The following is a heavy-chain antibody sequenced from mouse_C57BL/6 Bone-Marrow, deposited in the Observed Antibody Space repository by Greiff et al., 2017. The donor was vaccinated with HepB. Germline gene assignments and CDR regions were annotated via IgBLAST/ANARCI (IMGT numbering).Heavy chain of an antibody. Sequence: VQLQQSGPVLVKPGASVKMSCKASGYTFTDYYMNWVKQSHGKSLEWIGVINPYNGGTSYNQKFKGKATLTVDKSSSTAYMELNSLTSEDSAVYYCALPPLRFAYWGQGTLVTVSA. J-gene: IGHJ3*01. CDR3: ALPPLRFAY. CDR1: GYTFTDYY. CDR2: INPYNGGT. V-gene: IGHV1-19*01.